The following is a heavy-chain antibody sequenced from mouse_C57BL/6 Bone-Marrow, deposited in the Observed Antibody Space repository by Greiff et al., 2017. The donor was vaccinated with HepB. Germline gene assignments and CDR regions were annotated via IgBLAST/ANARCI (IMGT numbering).Heavy chain of an antibody. D-gene: IGHD1-1*01. Sequence: VQLQQSGPGLVQPSQSLSITCTVSGFSLTSYGVHWVRQSPGKGLEWLGVIWSGGSTDYNAAFISRLSISKDNSKSQVFFKMNSLQADDTAIYYCATNYYGSGDYAMDYWGQGTSVTVSS. CDR2: IWSGGST. CDR3: ATNYYGSGDYAMDY. J-gene: IGHJ4*01. CDR1: GFSLTSYG. V-gene: IGHV2-2*01.